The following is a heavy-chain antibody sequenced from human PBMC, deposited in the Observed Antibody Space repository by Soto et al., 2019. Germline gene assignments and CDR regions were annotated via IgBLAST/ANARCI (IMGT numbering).Heavy chain of an antibody. CDR1: GFTFSSYA. J-gene: IGHJ6*02. CDR3: ARDKELWLRDYYYGMDV. CDR2: ISYDGSNK. V-gene: IGHV3-30-3*01. D-gene: IGHD5-18*01. Sequence: GGSLRLSCAASGFTFSSYAMHWVRQAPGKGLEWVAVISYDGSNKYYADYVKGRFTISRDNSKNTLYLQMNSLRAEDTSVYYCARDKELWLRDYYYGMDVWGQGTTVTVSS.